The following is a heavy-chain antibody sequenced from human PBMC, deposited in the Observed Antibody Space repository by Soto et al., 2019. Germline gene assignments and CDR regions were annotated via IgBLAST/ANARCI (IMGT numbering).Heavy chain of an antibody. J-gene: IGHJ4*02. V-gene: IGHV3-23*01. CDR2: ISVGGSNT. D-gene: IGHD4-4*01. Sequence: WGSLRLSCAASGFPFSSYVMSWVRQAPGKGLEWVSGISVGGSNTFYADSVKGRFTISRDNSKKTLLLQMNSLGAEDTAVYYCANDSNKYSSSIRGRYSDYWGKGIGVTVSS. CDR3: ANDSNKYSSSIRGRYSDY. CDR1: GFPFSSYV.